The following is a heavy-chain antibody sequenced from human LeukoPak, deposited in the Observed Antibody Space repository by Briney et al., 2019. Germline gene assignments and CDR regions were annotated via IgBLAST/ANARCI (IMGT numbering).Heavy chain of an antibody. CDR1: GFTFSSYE. D-gene: IGHD2-8*02. CDR2: IKQDGSEK. Sequence: GGSLRLSCAASGFTFSSYEMNWVRQAPGRGLEWVANIKQDGSEKYYVDSVKGRFTISRDNAESSLYLQMNSLSAEDSAVYYCARVGYCTSSDCHAAGWYFDPWGRGTLVTVSS. CDR3: ARVGYCTSSDCHAAGWYFDP. J-gene: IGHJ2*01. V-gene: IGHV3-7*01.